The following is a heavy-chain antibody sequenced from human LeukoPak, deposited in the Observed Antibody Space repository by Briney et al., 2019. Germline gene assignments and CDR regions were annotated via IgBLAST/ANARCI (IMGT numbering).Heavy chain of an antibody. Sequence: GASVKVSCKASGYTFTGYYMHWVRQAPGQGLEWMGWISAYNGNTNYAQKLQGRVTMTTDTSTSTAYMELRSLRSDDTAVYYCARDLLNYYDSSGYYCPFDYWGQGTLVTVSS. CDR3: ARDLLNYYDSSGYYCPFDY. CDR2: ISAYNGNT. CDR1: GYTFTGYY. D-gene: IGHD3-22*01. V-gene: IGHV1-18*04. J-gene: IGHJ4*02.